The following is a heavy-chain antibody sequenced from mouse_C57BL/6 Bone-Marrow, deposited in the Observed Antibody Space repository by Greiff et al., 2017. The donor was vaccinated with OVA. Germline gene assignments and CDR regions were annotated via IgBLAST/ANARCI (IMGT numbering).Heavy chain of an antibody. J-gene: IGHJ2*01. Sequence: EVQRVESGGGLVKPGGSLKLSCAASGFTFSSYAMSWVRQTPEKRLEWVATISDGGSYTYYPDNVKGRFTISRDNAKNNLYLQMSHLKSEDTAMYYCASGTYGSSYWGQGTTLTVSS. CDR3: ASGTYGSSY. CDR1: GFTFSSYA. V-gene: IGHV5-4*01. CDR2: ISDGGSYT. D-gene: IGHD1-1*01.